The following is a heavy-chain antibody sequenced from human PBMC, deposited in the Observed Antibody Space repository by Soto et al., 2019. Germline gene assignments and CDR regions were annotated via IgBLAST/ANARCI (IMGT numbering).Heavy chain of an antibody. CDR1: GFTFSSYA. Sequence: GGSLRLSCAASGFTFSSYAMSWVRQAPGKGLEWVSAISGSGGSTYYADSVKGRFTISRDNSKNTLYLQINSLRAEDTAVYYCATRPTDYYYYMDVWGKGTTVTVSS. CDR2: ISGSGGST. CDR3: ATRPTDYYYYMDV. V-gene: IGHV3-23*01. J-gene: IGHJ6*03.